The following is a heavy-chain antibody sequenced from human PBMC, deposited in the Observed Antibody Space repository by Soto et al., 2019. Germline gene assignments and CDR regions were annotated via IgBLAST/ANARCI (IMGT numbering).Heavy chain of an antibody. V-gene: IGHV3-13*01. CDR2: IGTAGDT. CDR1: GFTFSSYD. CDR3: ARAGILMGAFDI. Sequence: GGSLRLSCAASGFTFSSYDMHWVRQATGKGLEWVSAIGTAGDTYYPGSVKGRFTISRENAKNSLYLQMNSLRAGDTAVYYCARAGILMGAFDIWGQGTMVTV. J-gene: IGHJ3*02.